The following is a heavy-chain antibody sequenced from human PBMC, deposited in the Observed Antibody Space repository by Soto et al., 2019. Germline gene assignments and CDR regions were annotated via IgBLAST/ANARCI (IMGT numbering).Heavy chain of an antibody. J-gene: IGHJ4*02. CDR2: IYNSGST. CDR1: GGSISGYY. CDR3: ARHNYGSGSTYFDY. D-gene: IGHD3-10*01. Sequence: SETLSLTCTVPGGSISGYYWIWMRQPPGKGLEWIGYIYNSGSTNYNPALKSRVTISVDTSKNQFSLKLNSMTAADTAVYYCARHNYGSGSTYFDYWGQGTLVTVSS. V-gene: IGHV4-59*08.